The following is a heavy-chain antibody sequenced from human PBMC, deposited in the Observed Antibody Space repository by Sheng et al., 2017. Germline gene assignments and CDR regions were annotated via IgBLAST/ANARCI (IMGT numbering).Heavy chain of an antibody. D-gene: IGHD3-22*01. CDR3: AARQVLYYYDSSGYYSLDY. CDR1: WVLQWLL. CDR2: IEIIVEAP. Sequence: QVQLQQWGAGTVEAFGDPVPHLRCLWWVLQWLLLELDPPAPRERGWEWIGEIEIIVEAPTTTRPSTSRVTISVDTSKNQFSLKLSSVTAADTAVYYCAARQVLYYYDSSGYYSLDYWGQGTLVTVSS. V-gene: IGHV4-34*01. J-gene: IGHJ4*02.